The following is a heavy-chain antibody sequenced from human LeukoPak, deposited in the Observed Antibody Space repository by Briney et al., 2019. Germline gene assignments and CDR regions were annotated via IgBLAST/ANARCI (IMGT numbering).Heavy chain of an antibody. V-gene: IGHV3-7*01. CDR1: GFTFSSYW. D-gene: IGHD4-17*01. J-gene: IGHJ4*02. CDR3: ARDTYGDYVSNC. Sequence: GGSLRLSCAASGFTFSSYWMSGVRQAPGKGLEWVANIKQDGSEKYYVDPVKGRFTISRDNAKNSLYLQMNSMRAEDTAEYYCARDTYGDYVSNCWGQGTLVTVSS. CDR2: IKQDGSEK.